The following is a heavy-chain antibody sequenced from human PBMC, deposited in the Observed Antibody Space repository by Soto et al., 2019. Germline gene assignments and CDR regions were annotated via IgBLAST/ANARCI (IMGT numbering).Heavy chain of an antibody. CDR2: IWYDGSIK. CDR1: GFAFSTYG. Sequence: QVQLVESGGGVVQPGRSLRLSCVASGFAFSTYGIHWVRQAPGKGLEWVAVIWYDGSIKYYADSVKGRFTISRDNSKNTLYLQMNSLGADDTAVYYCARASGPFDYWGQGTQVTVSS. J-gene: IGHJ4*02. CDR3: ARASGPFDY. D-gene: IGHD5-12*01. V-gene: IGHV3-33*01.